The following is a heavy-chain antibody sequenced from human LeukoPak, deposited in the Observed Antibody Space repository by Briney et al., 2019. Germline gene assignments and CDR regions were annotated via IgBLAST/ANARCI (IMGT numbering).Heavy chain of an antibody. J-gene: IGHJ6*02. D-gene: IGHD5-18*01. CDR2: INHSGST. V-gene: IGHV4-34*01. CDR3: AREVTTYYYYGMDV. CDR1: GGSFSGYY. Sequence: KPSETLSLTCAVYGGSFSGYYWSWIRQPPGKGLEWIGEINHSGSTNYNPSLKSRVTISVDTSKNQFSLKPSSVTAADTAVYYCAREVTTYYYYGMDVWGQGTTVTVSS.